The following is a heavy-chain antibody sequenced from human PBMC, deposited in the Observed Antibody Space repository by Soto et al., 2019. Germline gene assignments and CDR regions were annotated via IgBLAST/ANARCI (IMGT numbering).Heavy chain of an antibody. CDR2: FYYSENT. CDR1: GGSISSKSYS. V-gene: IGHV4-39*01. D-gene: IGHD2-15*01. J-gene: IGHJ6*02. CDR3: AKLAGYCSDNSCHENAAIDA. Sequence: SETLSLTCSVSGGSISSKSYSWGWIRQPPGKGLEWIGTFYYSENTYYNPSLKSRVTISVDTSKNQFSLKLSSVTAADTAVYYCAKLAGYCSDNSCHENAAIDARGQGTTLPVSS.